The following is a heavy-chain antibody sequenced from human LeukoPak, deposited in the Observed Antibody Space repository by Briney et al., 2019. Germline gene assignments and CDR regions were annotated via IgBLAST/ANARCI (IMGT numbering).Heavy chain of an antibody. CDR3: ASALRGWLQFNY. CDR1: GGSPSSYY. CDR2: IYNSGST. D-gene: IGHD5-24*01. V-gene: IGHV4-59*01. J-gene: IGHJ4*02. Sequence: SETLSLTCSVSGGSPSSYYWSWMRQPPGKGLEWIGYIYNSGSTNYNPSLKSRVTISVDTSKNQFSLKLSSVTAADTAVYYCASALRGWLQFNYWGQGTLVTVSS.